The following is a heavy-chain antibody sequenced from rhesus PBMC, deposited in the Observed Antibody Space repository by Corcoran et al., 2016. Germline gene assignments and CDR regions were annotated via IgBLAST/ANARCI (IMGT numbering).Heavy chain of an antibody. D-gene: IGHD6-37*01. CDR3: VRSGGG. V-gene: IGHV4-93*01. CDR2: ISGGGGIT. J-gene: IGHJ4*01. Sequence: QVQLQESGPTVVKPSETLSLTCAVSGYSLSSSHWWSWIRQPPGKGMEWIGRISGGGGITEYNPSLKSRVTSSRDTSKNQFSLRLSAVTAADTAVYYCVRSGGGWGQGVLVTVSS. CDR1: GYSLSSSHW.